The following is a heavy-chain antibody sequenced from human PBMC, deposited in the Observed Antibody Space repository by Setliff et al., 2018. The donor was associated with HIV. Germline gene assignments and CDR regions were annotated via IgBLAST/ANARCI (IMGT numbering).Heavy chain of an antibody. CDR2: IYSGGST. Sequence: GGSLRLSCAASGFTFSSYSMNWVRQAPGKGLEWVSVIYSGGSTYYADSVKGRFTISRHNSKNTLYLQMNSLRAEDTAVYYCASGPPNYFDYWGQGTLVTVSS. V-gene: IGHV3-53*04. CDR1: GFTFSSYS. CDR3: ASGPPNYFDY. J-gene: IGHJ4*02.